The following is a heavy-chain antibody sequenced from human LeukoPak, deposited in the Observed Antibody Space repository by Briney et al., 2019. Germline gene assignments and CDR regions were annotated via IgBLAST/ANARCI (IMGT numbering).Heavy chain of an antibody. CDR2: ISSSGSTI. Sequence: GGSLRLPCAASGFTFSDYYMNWIRQAPGKGLEWVSYISSSGSTIYYADSVKGRFTISRDNAKNSLYLQMNSLRAEDTAVYYCARDAIAVAGTGIDYWGQGTLVTVSS. D-gene: IGHD6-19*01. J-gene: IGHJ4*02. V-gene: IGHV3-11*01. CDR3: ARDAIAVAGTGIDY. CDR1: GFTFSDYY.